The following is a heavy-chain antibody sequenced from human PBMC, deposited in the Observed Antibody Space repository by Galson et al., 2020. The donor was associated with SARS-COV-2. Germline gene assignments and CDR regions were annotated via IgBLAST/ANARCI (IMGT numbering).Heavy chain of an antibody. V-gene: IGHV3-74*01. CDR3: ARGDRGNDYFDY. Sequence: GGSLRLSCAASGFTFSSYWMHWVRQAPGQGLVWVSRIYSEGSSTSYADSVKGRFTISGDNAKNTLYLQMNSLRAEDTAVYYCARGDRGNDYFDYWGQGTLVAVSS. CDR2: IYSEGSST. CDR1: GFTFSSYW. D-gene: IGHD3-16*01. J-gene: IGHJ4*02.